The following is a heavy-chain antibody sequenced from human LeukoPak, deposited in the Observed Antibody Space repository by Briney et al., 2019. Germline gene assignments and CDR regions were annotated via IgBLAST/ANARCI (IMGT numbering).Heavy chain of an antibody. V-gene: IGHV1-2*02. CDR2: INPNSGVT. CDR3: ARILGYDSSRRDPDAFDI. CDR1: GYTFTDYY. J-gene: IGHJ3*02. Sequence: ASVKASCKASGYTFTDYYMHWVRQAPGQGLEWMGWINPNSGVTIYAQRFQGRVTMTRDTSISTAYMELSRLRSDDTAVYYCARILGYDSSRRDPDAFDIWGQGTMVTVSS. D-gene: IGHD3-22*01.